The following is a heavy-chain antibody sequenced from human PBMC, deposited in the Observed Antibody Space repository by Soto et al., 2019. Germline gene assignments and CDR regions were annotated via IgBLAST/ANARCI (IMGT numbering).Heavy chain of an antibody. CDR1: GGSISSSTYY. CDR2: IYYSGST. Sequence: QLQMQESGPGLVKPSETLSLTCTVSGGSISSSTYYWGWIRQPPGKGLEWIGSIYYSGSTYYNPSLKSRVTISVDTSKNQFSLKLSSVTAADTAVYYCARHYSSSWSFYYYMDVWGKGTTVTVSS. V-gene: IGHV4-39*01. J-gene: IGHJ6*03. D-gene: IGHD6-13*01. CDR3: ARHYSSSWSFYYYMDV.